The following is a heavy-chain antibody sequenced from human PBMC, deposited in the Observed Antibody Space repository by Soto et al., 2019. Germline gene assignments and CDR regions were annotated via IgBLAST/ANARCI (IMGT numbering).Heavy chain of an antibody. Sequence: PSETLSLTCTVSGGSISSYYWSWIRQPPGKGLEWIGYFYYSGSTNYNPSLKSRVTISVDTSKNQFSLKLSSVTAADTAVYYCARGSDYDILTGYYIYWGQGTLVTVSS. J-gene: IGHJ4*02. CDR1: GGSISSYY. D-gene: IGHD3-9*01. V-gene: IGHV4-59*01. CDR2: FYYSGST. CDR3: ARGSDYDILTGYYIY.